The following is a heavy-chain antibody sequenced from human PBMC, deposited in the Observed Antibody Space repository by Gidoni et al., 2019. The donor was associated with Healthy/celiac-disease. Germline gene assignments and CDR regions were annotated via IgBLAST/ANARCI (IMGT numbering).Heavy chain of an antibody. Sequence: QVQLPDSGPGLAKPSGTLSPPSAVSGGSISSSNWWRWVRQPPGKGLEWLGELYHGGSNNYKPALKNRVTISVDKSKNQFSLKLSSVTAADTAVYYCARGKPAGHDACDIWGQGTMVTVSS. CDR3: ARGKPAGHDACDI. CDR1: GGSISSSNW. D-gene: IGHD2-2*01. CDR2: LYHGGSN. J-gene: IGHJ3*02. V-gene: IGHV4-4*02.